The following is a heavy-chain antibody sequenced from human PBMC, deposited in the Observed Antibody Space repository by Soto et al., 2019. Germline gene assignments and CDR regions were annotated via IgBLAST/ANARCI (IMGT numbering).Heavy chain of an antibody. Sequence: KTXERLCLTCPVSGYSISSGYYWCWIRQPPGKGLEWIGSFYHGGNSYYNPSLKSRVTISQDTSKNQFSLKLSSVTAADTAVYFCARLIWSDSYSGGFFGHWGQGTLVTVYS. CDR2: FYHGGNS. V-gene: IGHV4-38-2*01. D-gene: IGHD3-3*01. CDR1: GYSISSGYY. CDR3: ARLIWSDSYSGGFFGH. J-gene: IGHJ4*02.